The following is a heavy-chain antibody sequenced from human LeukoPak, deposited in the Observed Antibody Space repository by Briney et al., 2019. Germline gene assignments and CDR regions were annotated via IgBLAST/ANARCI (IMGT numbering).Heavy chain of an antibody. V-gene: IGHV4-61*02. Sequence: SETLSLTCTVSGDSLSSVSYYWSWIRQPAGKGLEWIGRIYGTGSTNYNPSLRSRVTISVDTSKNQFSLKLSSVTAVYTAVYYCAIEGCSSTNCYTPFDSWRQGTLVTVSS. D-gene: IGHD2-2*01. CDR2: IYGTGST. CDR3: AIEGCSSTNCYTPFDS. J-gene: IGHJ4*02. CDR1: GDSLSSVSYY.